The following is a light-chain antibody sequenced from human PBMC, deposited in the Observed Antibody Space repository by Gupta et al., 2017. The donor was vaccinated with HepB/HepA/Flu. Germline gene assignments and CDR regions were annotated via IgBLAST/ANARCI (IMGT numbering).Light chain of an antibody. J-gene: IGKJ5*01. CDR2: LGS. V-gene: IGKV2-28*01. CDR1: QSLLRNGNNF. CDR3: MQGLQSPRT. Sequence: DIMMTQSPLSLPVIPGESASISCRSSQSLLRNGNNFLDWYVQKPGQSPQLLIYLGSNRASAVPDRFSGSESGTDFTLKINRVEAGDVGIYFCMQGLQSPRTFGQGTRLEI.